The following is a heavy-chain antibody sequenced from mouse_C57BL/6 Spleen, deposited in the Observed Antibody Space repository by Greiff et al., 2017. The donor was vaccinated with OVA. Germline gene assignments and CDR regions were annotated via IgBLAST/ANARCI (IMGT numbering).Heavy chain of an antibody. CDR2: INPNNGGT. CDR1: GYTFTDYN. V-gene: IGHV1-18*01. J-gene: IGHJ4*01. Sequence: EVQLQQSGPELVKPGASVKIPCKASGYTFTDYNMDWVKQSHGKSLEWIGDINPNNGGTIYNQKFKGKATLTVDKSSSTAYMELRSLTSEDTADYYCAREAHGGYYAMDYWGQGTSVTVSA. CDR3: AREAHGGYYAMDY.